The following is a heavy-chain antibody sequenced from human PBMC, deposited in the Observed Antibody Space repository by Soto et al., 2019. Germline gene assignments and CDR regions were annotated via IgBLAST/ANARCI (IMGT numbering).Heavy chain of an antibody. D-gene: IGHD2-21*02. CDR1: GFTFSSYA. J-gene: IGHJ4*02. V-gene: IGHV3-30-3*01. CDR2: ISYDGSNK. Sequence: GGSLRLSCAASGFTFSSYAMHWVRQAPGKGLEWVAVISYDGSNKYYADSVKGRFTISRDNSKNTLYLQMNSLRAEDTAVYYCARDLEAYCGGDCYPQEAGYWGQGTLVTVSS. CDR3: ARDLEAYCGGDCYPQEAGY.